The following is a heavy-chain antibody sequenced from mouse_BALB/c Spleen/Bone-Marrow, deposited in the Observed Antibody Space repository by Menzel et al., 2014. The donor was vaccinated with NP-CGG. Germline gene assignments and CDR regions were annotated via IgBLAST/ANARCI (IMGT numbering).Heavy chain of an antibody. CDR3: AGWGKGYFDV. V-gene: IGHV1S81*02. CDR1: GYNFISYW. D-gene: IGHD1-3*01. J-gene: IGHJ1*01. CDR2: INPGNGRT. Sequence: LVESGAELVKPGASVKLSCKASGYNFISYWIHWVKQRPGQGLEWIGEINPGNGRTNYNEKFKNKATLTIDKSSSTAYMQLSRLTSEDSAVYYCAGWGKGYFDVWGAGTTVTVSS.